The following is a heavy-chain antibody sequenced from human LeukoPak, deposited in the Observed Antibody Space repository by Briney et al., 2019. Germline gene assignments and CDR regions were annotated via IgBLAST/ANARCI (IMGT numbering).Heavy chain of an antibody. V-gene: IGHV3-53*01. J-gene: IGHJ4*02. CDR1: GFTVSSNY. CDR2: IYSGGST. Sequence: PGGSLRLPCAASGFTVSSNYMSWVRQAPGKGLEWVSVIYSGGSTYYADSVKGRFTISRDNSKNTLYLQMNSLRAEDTAVYYCAKVSWGASDSSGYSSGDYWGQGTLVTVSS. D-gene: IGHD3-22*01. CDR3: AKVSWGASDSSGYSSGDY.